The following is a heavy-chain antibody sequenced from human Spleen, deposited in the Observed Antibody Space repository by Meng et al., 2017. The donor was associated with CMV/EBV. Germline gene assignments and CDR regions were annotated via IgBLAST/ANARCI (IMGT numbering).Heavy chain of an antibody. CDR1: GYSFTDYL. D-gene: IGHD2-8*01. Sequence: GESLKISCKASGYSFTDYLIAWVRQMPGKGPELMGIIYPDDSNTRYTPSFRGHVTLSADKSISTAYLQWSNLKAPDTAMYFCASLIGPYFDYWGQWTLVTVSS. CDR3: ASLIGPYFDY. CDR2: IYPDDSNT. J-gene: IGHJ4*02. V-gene: IGHV5-51*01.